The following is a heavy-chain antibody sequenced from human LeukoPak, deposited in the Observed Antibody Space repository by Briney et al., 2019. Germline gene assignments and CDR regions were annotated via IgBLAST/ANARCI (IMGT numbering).Heavy chain of an antibody. CDR3: AILCPVLGGVFRVVDGPDCDY. J-gene: IGHJ4*02. CDR1: GFTFSDYG. Sequence: GGSLRLSCAASGFTFSDYGMHWVRQAPGKGLEWVTFIRSAGSNKYYADSVKGRFTISRDNSQNTLYLQMNSLRAEDTAVYYCAILCPVLGGVFRVVDGPDCDYWGKGTLVTVSS. D-gene: IGHD3-16*01. V-gene: IGHV3-30*02. CDR2: IRSAGSNK.